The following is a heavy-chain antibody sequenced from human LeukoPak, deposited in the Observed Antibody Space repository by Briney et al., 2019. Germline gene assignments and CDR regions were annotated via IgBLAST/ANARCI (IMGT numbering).Heavy chain of an antibody. D-gene: IGHD4-17*01. J-gene: IGHJ4*02. V-gene: IGHV3-48*01. CDR1: GFTFSSYS. Sequence: PGGSLRLSCAASGFTFSSYSMNWVRQAPGKGLEWVSYISHSSSTIYDADSVKGRFTISRDNAKKSLYLQMNSLRAEDSAVYYCARNRLHYGEYEKTFDYWGQGTLVTVSS. CDR2: ISHSSSTI. CDR3: ARNRLHYGEYEKTFDY.